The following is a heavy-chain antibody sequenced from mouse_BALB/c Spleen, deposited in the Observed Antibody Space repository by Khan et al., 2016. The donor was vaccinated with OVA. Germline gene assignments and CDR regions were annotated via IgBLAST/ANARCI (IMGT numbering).Heavy chain of an antibody. CDR1: GFTFSSYG. CDR3: ARLGNS. J-gene: IGHJ3*01. Sequence: EVELVESGGDLVKPGGSLKLSCAASGFTFSSYGMSWVRQTPDKRLEWVATTTSGGSDTYYPDSVKGRFTISRDNAKNTLYLQMPSLASEATSMYYCARLGNSWGQGTLVTVSA. D-gene: IGHD2-1*01. V-gene: IGHV5-6*01. CDR2: TTSGGSDT.